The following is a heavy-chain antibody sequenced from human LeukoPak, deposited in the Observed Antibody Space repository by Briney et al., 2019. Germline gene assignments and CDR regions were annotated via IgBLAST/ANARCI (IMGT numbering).Heavy chain of an antibody. CDR1: GGSISSGDYY. CDR3: ARETADFDY. CDR2: IYTSGST. V-gene: IGHV4-61*02. J-gene: IGHJ4*02. Sequence: PSETLSVTCTVSGGSISSGDYYWSWVRQPAGTGLEWIGRIYTSGSTNYNPSLKSRVTISVDTSKNQFSLKLSSVTAADTAVYYCARETADFDYWGQGTLVTVSS. D-gene: IGHD2-21*02.